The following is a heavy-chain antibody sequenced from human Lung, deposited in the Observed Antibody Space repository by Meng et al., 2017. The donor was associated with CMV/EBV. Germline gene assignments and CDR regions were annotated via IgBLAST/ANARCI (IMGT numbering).Heavy chain of an antibody. CDR1: GFALRSFA. D-gene: IGHD2-2*01. V-gene: IGHV3-23*03. Sequence: GGSLRLXXAASGFALRSFAMNWVRQAPGKGLEWVSITYSAERSTYYADFVESRFTVSRDDSHIKVFLQMDSLRAEDTAMYYCVKGGFNCWSNSCQRDYYKYGMDVWGQGTTVTVSS. CDR3: VKGGFNCWSNSCQRDYYKYGMDV. CDR2: TYSAERST. J-gene: IGHJ6*02.